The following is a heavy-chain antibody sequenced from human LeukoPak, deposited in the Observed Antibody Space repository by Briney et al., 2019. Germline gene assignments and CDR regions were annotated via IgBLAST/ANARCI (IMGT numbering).Heavy chain of an antibody. J-gene: IGHJ3*02. CDR1: GGSISSYY. V-gene: IGHV4-59*08. Sequence: PSETLSLTCTVSGGSISSYYWSWIRQPPGKGLEWIGYIYYSGSTNYNPSLKSRVTISVDTSKNQFSLKLSSVTAADTAVYYCARHSGGSFDPYAFDIWGQGTMVTVSS. CDR2: IYYSGST. CDR3: ARHSGGSFDPYAFDI. D-gene: IGHD2-15*01.